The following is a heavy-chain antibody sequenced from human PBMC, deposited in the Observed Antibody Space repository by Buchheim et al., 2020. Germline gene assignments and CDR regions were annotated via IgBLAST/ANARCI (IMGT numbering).Heavy chain of an antibody. CDR2: IYYSGST. V-gene: IGHV4-59*01. CDR3: ASSPYYYGSGSWYYFDY. J-gene: IGHJ4*02. CDR1: GGSISSYY. Sequence: QVQLQESGPGLVKPSETLSLTCTVPGGSISSYYWSWIRQPPGKGLEWIGYIYYSGSTDYNPSLKSRVTISVDTSKNKFSLKLSSVTAADTAVYYCASSPYYYGSGSWYYFDYWGQGTL. D-gene: IGHD3-10*01.